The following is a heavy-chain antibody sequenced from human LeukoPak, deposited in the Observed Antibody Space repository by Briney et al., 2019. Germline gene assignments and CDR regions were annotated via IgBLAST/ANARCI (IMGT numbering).Heavy chain of an antibody. V-gene: IGHV3-74*01. D-gene: IGHD2-2*02. J-gene: IGHJ4*02. CDR3: ASVWTICPSCYTREDY. CDR1: GFTFSSYW. Sequence: GGSLRLSCAASGFTFSSYWMHWVRQAPGKGLVWVSRINSDGSSTSYADSVKGRFTISRDNAKNTLYLQMNSLRAEDTAVYYCASVWTICPSCYTREDYWGQGTLVTVSS. CDR2: INSDGSST.